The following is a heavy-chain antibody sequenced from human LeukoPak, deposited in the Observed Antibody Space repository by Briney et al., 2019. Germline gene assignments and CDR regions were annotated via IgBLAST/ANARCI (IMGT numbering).Heavy chain of an antibody. J-gene: IGHJ6*03. Sequence: SVKVSRKASGGTFSSYAISWVRQAPGQGLEWMGGIIPIFGTANYAQKFQGRVTITADESTSTAYMELSSLRSEDTAVYYCARDGGLTTGTYYYYMDVWGKGTTVTVSS. V-gene: IGHV1-69*13. D-gene: IGHD4-11*01. CDR1: GGTFSSYA. CDR3: ARDGGLTTGTYYYYMDV. CDR2: IIPIFGTA.